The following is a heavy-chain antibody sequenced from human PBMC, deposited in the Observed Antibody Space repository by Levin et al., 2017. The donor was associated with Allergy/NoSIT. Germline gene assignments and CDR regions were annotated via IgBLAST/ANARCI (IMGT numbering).Heavy chain of an antibody. CDR1: GFTFSDYT. V-gene: IGHV3-30*09. Sequence: PGGSLRLSCAASGFTFSDYTMHWVRQAPGKGLEWVAVISSDGTNKYYADSVKGRFAISRDNPKNTLYLQMSSLRVEDTAVYYCARDLVAVGIEAYWGQGTLVIVSS. J-gene: IGHJ4*02. CDR2: ISSDGTNK. D-gene: IGHD3-22*01. CDR3: ARDLVAVGIEAY.